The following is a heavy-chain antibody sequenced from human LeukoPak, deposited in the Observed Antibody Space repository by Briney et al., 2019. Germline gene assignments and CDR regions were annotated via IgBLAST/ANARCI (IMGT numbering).Heavy chain of an antibody. J-gene: IGHJ4*02. CDR1: GFRFSDHY. D-gene: IGHD6-19*01. V-gene: IGHV4-30-2*01. CDR2: IYHSGST. CDR3: ARGSGWFQFDY. Sequence: LRLSCAVSGFRFSDHYIDWIRQPPGKGLEWIGYIYHSGSTYYNPSLKSRVTISVDRSKNQFSLKLSSVTAADTAVYYCARGSGWFQFDYWGQGTLVTVSS.